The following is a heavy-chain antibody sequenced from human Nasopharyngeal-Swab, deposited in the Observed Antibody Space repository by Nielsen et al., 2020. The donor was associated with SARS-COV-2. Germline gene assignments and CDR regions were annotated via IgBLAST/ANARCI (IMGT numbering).Heavy chain of an antibody. D-gene: IGHD5-12*01. J-gene: IGHJ4*02. CDR1: GFTFSNAW. Sequence: GESLKISCAASGFTFSNAWMSWVRQAPGKGLEWVGRIKSKTDGGTTDYAAPVKGRFTISRDDSKNTLYLQMNSLKTEDTVVYYCTTDPSGYDYVDYWGQGTLVTVSS. V-gene: IGHV3-15*01. CDR3: TTDPSGYDYVDY. CDR2: IKSKTDGGTT.